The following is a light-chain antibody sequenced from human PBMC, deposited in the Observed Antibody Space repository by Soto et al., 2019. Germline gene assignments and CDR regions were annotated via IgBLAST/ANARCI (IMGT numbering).Light chain of an antibody. J-gene: IGKJ1*01. CDR3: QQYAGSPRT. CDR2: DES. Sequence: EIVLTQSPATLSLSPGERATLSCRASHSVSRYLAWYQQKPGQAPRLVIYDESNRATGIPARFSGSGSGTDFTLTISSLEPEDFAVYYCQQYAGSPRTFGQGTKVDIK. CDR1: HSVSRY. V-gene: IGKV3-11*01.